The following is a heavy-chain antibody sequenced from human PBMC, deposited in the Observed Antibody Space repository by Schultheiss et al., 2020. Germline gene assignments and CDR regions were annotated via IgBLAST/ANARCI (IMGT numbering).Heavy chain of an antibody. CDR2: ISGSGGST. CDR1: GFTFSSYA. D-gene: IGHD2-15*01. Sequence: GESLKISCAASGFTFSSYAMSWVRQAPGKGLEWVSAISGSGGSTYYADSVKGRFTISRDNSKNSLYLQMNSLRDEDTAVYYCARGTRINCSGGSCSHYYYYYMDVWGKGTTVTVSS. J-gene: IGHJ6*03. V-gene: IGHV3-23*01. CDR3: ARGTRINCSGGSCSHYYYYYMDV.